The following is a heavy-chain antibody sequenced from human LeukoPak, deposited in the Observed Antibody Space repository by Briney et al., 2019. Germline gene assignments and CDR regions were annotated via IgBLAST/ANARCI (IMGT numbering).Heavy chain of an antibody. D-gene: IGHD3-10*01. Sequence: GGSLRLSCAASGFTFDDYGMSWVRQAPGKGLEWVSAISGSGGDTYYADSVKGRFTISRDNSKNTLYLQMNSLRAEDTAVYYCAKEYYYGSGSPGPWGQGTLVTVSS. CDR3: AKEYYYGSGSPGP. CDR1: GFTFDDYG. V-gene: IGHV3-23*01. CDR2: ISGSGGDT. J-gene: IGHJ5*02.